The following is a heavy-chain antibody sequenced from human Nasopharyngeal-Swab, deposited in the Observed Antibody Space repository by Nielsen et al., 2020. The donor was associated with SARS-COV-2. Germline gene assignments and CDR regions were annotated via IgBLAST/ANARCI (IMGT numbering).Heavy chain of an antibody. Sequence: GESLKISCAASGFTFSNAWMSWVRQAPGKGLEWVGRIKSKTGGGTTDYAAPVKGRFTISRDDSKNTLYLQMNSLKTEDTAVYYCTTVLRFLEWLYYFDYWGQGTLVTVSS. CDR2: IKSKTGGGTT. J-gene: IGHJ4*02. CDR3: TTVLRFLEWLYYFDY. CDR1: GFTFSNAW. D-gene: IGHD3-3*01. V-gene: IGHV3-15*01.